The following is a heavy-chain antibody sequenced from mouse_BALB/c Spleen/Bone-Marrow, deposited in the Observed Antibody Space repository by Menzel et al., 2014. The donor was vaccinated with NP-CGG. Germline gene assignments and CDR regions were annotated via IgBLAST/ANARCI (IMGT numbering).Heavy chain of an antibody. CDR3: ANYYGSSWFAY. CDR1: GFTFSDYY. CDR2: ISEGGSYP. J-gene: IGHJ3*01. Sequence: EVMLVESGGGLVKPGGSLKLSCAASGFTFSDYYMYWVRQTPEKRLEWVATISEGGSYPYYPDSVKGRFTISRDNAKNNLYLQMSSLKSEDTAMYYCANYYGSSWFAYWGQGTLVTVSA. D-gene: IGHD1-1*01. V-gene: IGHV5-4*02.